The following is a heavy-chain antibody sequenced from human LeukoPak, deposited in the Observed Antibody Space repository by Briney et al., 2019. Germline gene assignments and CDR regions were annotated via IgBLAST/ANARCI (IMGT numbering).Heavy chain of an antibody. CDR2: INPNSGGT. CDR1: GYTFTAYY. D-gene: IGHD6-19*01. J-gene: IGHJ4*02. CDR3: ARGLRDSRGWYHADY. Sequence: ASVKVSCKASGYTFTAYYMHWVRQAPGQGLEWMGWINPNSGGTNYAQKFQGRVTMTRDTSISTAYMELSRLRSDDTAVYYRARGLRDSRGWYHADYWGQGTLVTVSS. V-gene: IGHV1-2*02.